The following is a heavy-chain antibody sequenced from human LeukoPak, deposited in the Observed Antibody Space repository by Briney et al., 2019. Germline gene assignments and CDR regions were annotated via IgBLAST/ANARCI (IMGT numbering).Heavy chain of an antibody. Sequence: ASVKVSCKASGYTFTSYDINWVRQATGQGLEWMGWMNPNSGNTGYAQKFQGRVTMTRNTSISTAYMELSSLRSEDTAVYYCARDIIRQYCSSTSCTGYWGQGTLVTVSS. CDR1: GYTFTSYD. CDR2: MNPNSGNT. V-gene: IGHV1-8*01. J-gene: IGHJ4*02. D-gene: IGHD2-2*01. CDR3: ARDIIRQYCSSTSCTGY.